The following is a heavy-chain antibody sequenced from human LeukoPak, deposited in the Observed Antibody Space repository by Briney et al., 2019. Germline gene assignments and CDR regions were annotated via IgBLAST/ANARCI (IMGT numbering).Heavy chain of an antibody. D-gene: IGHD6-19*01. CDR3: ARAASGIAGAGNLGWLPL. CDR2: IFSSGST. V-gene: IGHV4-59*01. Sequence: PSETLSLTCTVSGGYISSYYWCWIRQPPGKGLEWIGYIFSSGSTNYNPSLKSRVTISVDTSKNQFSLKLCSVTAADTAVYYCARAASGIAGAGNLGWLPLGGERTLVTVSS. J-gene: IGHJ4*02. CDR1: GGYISSYY.